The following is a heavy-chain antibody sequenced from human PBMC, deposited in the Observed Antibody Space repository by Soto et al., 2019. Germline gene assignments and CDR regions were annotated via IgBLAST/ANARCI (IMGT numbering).Heavy chain of an antibody. CDR3: AHRRGGVRFDL. CDR2: IYWDDDT. D-gene: IGHD3-16*01. J-gene: IGHJ4*02. V-gene: IGHV2-5*02. CDR1: GFSLSTSGPG. Sequence: SGPTLVNPTQTLTLTCAFSGFSLSTSGPGVGWIRQPPGKALEWLAIIYWDDDTGFSPSLKSRLTTTKDNTKNQVVLTMTNMDPVDTARYYCAHRRGGVRFDLWGQGIQVTVSS.